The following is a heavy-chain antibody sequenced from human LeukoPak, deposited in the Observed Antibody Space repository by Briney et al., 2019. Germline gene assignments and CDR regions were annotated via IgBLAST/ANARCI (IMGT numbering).Heavy chain of an antibody. CDR1: GFTFSSYA. V-gene: IGHV3-23*01. D-gene: IGHD5-18*01. CDR2: ISDSGDST. Sequence: GGSLRLSCAASGFTFSSYAMNWVRQAPGKGLQWVSSISDSGDSTYYADSVKGRFTISRDNAKNSLYLQMNSLRAEDTAVYYCAREGDTWYYFDYWGQGTLVTVSS. J-gene: IGHJ4*02. CDR3: AREGDTWYYFDY.